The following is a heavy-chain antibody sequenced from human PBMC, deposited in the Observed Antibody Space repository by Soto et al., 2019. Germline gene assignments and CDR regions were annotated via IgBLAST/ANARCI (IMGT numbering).Heavy chain of an antibody. CDR2: ISNDGSNK. D-gene: IGHD6-13*01. V-gene: IGHV3-30*03. Sequence: GGSLRLSCAASGFSFSTYGMHWVRQAPGKGLEWVAFISNDGSNKYYADSVKGRFTISRDNSKNTLYLQMNSLRAEDTAVYYCARGIAAAGTSYYYYGMDVWGQGTTVTVSS. CDR3: ARGIAAAGTSYYYYGMDV. CDR1: GFSFSTYG. J-gene: IGHJ6*02.